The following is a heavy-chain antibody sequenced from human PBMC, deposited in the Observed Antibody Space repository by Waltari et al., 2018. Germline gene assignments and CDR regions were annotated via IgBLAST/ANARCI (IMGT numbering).Heavy chain of an antibody. Sequence: VQLVQSGAEVKKPGASVKVSCKASGYTFSSYSMNWVRQAPGKGLEWVSYISSSSSTIYYADSVKGRFTISRDNAKNSLYLQMNSLRAEDTAVYYCARDSPVNVVPAAMRFDPWGQGTLVTVSS. CDR1: GYTFSSYS. J-gene: IGHJ5*02. CDR3: ARDSPVNVVPAAMRFDP. V-gene: IGHV3-48*01. CDR2: ISSSSSTI. D-gene: IGHD2-2*01.